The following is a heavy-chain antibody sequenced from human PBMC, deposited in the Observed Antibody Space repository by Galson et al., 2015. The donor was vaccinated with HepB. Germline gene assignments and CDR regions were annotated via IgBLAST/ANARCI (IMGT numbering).Heavy chain of an antibody. CDR3: VKDRADSTAFLEWLFIFDY. CDR2: INSGGST. D-gene: IGHD3-3*02. V-gene: IGHV3-53*05. Sequence: SLRLSCAASGFTVSSNYMSWVRQAPGKGLEWVSVINSGGSTYSADSVKGRLAISRDNSKNTRYLQMSNLRAEETAVYYCVKDRADSTAFLEWLFIFDYWGQGTLVTVSS. J-gene: IGHJ4*02. CDR1: GFTVSSNY.